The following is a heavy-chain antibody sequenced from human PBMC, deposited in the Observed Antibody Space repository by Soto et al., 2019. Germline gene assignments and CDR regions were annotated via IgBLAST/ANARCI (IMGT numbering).Heavy chain of an antibody. J-gene: IGHJ6*02. CDR3: ARVIDRGVGATTYYYYYGMDV. V-gene: IGHV3-48*02. CDR1: GFTFSSYS. CDR2: ISSSSSTI. D-gene: IGHD1-26*01. Sequence: GSLRLSCAASGFTFSSYSMNWVRQAPGKGLEWVSYISSSSSTIYYADSVKGRFTISRDNAKNSLYLQMNSLRDEDTAVYYWARVIDRGVGATTYYYYYGMDVWGQGTTVTVSS.